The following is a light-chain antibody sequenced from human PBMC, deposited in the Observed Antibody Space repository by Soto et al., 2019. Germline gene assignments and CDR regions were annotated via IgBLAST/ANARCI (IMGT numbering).Light chain of an antibody. CDR2: STN. J-gene: IGLJ7*01. V-gene: IGLV8-61*01. CDR3: VLYMGSGICV. CDR1: SGSVSTSYY. Sequence: QAVVTQEPSFSVSPGGTVTLTCGLSSGSVSTSYYPSWYQQTPGQAPRTLIYSTNTRSSGVPDRFSGSILGNKAALTITGAQADDESNYSCVLYMGSGICVFGGGTQLTVL.